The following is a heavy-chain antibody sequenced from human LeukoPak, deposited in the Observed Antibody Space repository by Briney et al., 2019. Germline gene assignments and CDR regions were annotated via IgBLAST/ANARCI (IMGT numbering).Heavy chain of an antibody. Sequence: VASVKVSCKASGYTFTGYYMHWVRQAPGQGLEWMGWINPNSGGTNYAQKFQGRVTTTRDTSISTAYMELSRLRSDDTAVYYCATWHFPEIYGEVFDYWGQGILVTVSS. D-gene: IGHD4-17*01. CDR1: GYTFTGYY. J-gene: IGHJ4*02. CDR2: INPNSGGT. V-gene: IGHV1-2*02. CDR3: ATWHFPEIYGEVFDY.